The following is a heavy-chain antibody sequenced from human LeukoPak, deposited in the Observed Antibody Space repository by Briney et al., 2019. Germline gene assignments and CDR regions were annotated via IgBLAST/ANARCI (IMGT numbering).Heavy chain of an antibody. Sequence: GGSLRLSCAASGFTFSSYAMSWVRQAPGKGLGWVSAISGSGGSTYYADSAKGRFTISRDNSKNTLYLQMNSLRAEDTAVYYCAKDGGLDYGDSFLATWGQGTLVTVSS. CDR1: GFTFSSYA. V-gene: IGHV3-23*01. D-gene: IGHD4-17*01. J-gene: IGHJ5*02. CDR2: ISGSGGST. CDR3: AKDGGLDYGDSFLAT.